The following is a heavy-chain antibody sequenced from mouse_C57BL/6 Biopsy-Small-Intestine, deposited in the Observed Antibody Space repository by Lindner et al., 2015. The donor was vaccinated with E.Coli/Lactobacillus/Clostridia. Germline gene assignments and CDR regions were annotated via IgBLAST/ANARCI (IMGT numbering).Heavy chain of an antibody. Sequence: QLQESGPELVKPGASVKISCKASGYSFTDFNMNWVKQSNGKSLEWIGVINPNYGTTNYNQKFKGKATLTVDQSSSTAYMQLNSLTSEDSAVYYCTRYGYYPFDYWGQGTTLTVSS. CDR2: INPNYGTT. D-gene: IGHD2-3*01. CDR3: TRYGYYPFDY. CDR1: GYSFTDFN. J-gene: IGHJ2*01. V-gene: IGHV1-39*01.